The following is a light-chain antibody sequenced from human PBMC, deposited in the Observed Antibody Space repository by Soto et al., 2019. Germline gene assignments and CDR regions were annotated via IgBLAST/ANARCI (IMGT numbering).Light chain of an antibody. CDR3: QQYNSSPLT. J-gene: IGKJ4*01. CDR2: KAS. CDR1: QSISSW. Sequence: DIQMTQSPSTLSASVGDRVTITCRASQSISSWLAWYQQKPGKAPKLLIYKASSLESGVPSRFSGSGSGTELTLTISSLQPDDLATYYCQQYNSSPLTFGGGTKVEIK. V-gene: IGKV1-5*03.